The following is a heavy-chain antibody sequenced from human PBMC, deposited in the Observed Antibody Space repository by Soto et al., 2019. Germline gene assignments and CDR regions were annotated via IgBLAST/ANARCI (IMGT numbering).Heavy chain of an antibody. Sequence: QVQLVQSGAEVKKPGSSVKVSCKASGGTFSSYAISWVRQAPGQGLEWMGGIIPIFGTANYAQKFQGRVTITADESTSTAYMKLSSLRSEDTAVYYCAGRSLGGTAYYYYGMDVWGQGTTVTVSS. D-gene: IGHD3-16*01. CDR1: GGTFSSYA. J-gene: IGHJ6*02. CDR2: IIPIFGTA. V-gene: IGHV1-69*01. CDR3: AGRSLGGTAYYYYGMDV.